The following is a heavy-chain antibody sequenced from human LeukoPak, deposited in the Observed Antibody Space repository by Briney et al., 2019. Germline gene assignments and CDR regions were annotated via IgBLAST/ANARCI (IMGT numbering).Heavy chain of an antibody. D-gene: IGHD3-22*01. CDR1: GYTFTGYY. CDR2: INPNSGGT. J-gene: IGHJ4*02. V-gene: IGHV1-2*02. CDR3: ARPRGSGYYPHY. Sequence: ASVKVSCKASGYTFTGYYMHWVRQAPGQGLEWVGWINPNSGGTNYAQKFQGRVTMTRDTSISTAYMELSRLRSDDTAVYYCARPRGSGYYPHYWGQGTLVTVSS.